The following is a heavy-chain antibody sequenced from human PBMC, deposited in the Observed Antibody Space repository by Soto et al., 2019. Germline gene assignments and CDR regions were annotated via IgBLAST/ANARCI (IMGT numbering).Heavy chain of an antibody. J-gene: IGHJ3*02. CDR2: ISWNSGSI. CDR3: AKEDNNSPNHNDAFDI. V-gene: IGHV3-9*01. Sequence: GGSRRLSCVASGYNFNKYAMHWVRQAPGKGLEWVSGISWNSGSIGYADSVKGRFTISRDNAKNSLYLQMNSLRAEDTALYYCAKEDNNSPNHNDAFDIWGQGTMVTVSS. CDR1: GYNFNKYA. D-gene: IGHD1-20*01.